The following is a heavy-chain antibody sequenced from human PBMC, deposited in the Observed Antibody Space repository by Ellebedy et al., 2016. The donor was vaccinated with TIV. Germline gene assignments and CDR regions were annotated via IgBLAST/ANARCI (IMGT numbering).Heavy chain of an antibody. Sequence: AASVKVSCKASGYTFTDYYMHWVRQAPGQGLEWMGWINPNSGATFYAQRFQGRVTMTRDTSISTTCMELTRLTPDDTAVYYCARDLPAGVGATADYWGQGTLVTVSS. CDR3: ARDLPAGVGATADY. CDR1: GYTFTDYY. CDR2: INPNSGAT. V-gene: IGHV1-2*02. D-gene: IGHD1-26*01. J-gene: IGHJ4*02.